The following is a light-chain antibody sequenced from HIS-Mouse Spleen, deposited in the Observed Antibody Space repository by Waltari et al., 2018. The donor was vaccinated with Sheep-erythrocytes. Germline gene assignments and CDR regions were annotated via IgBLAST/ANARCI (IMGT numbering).Light chain of an antibody. V-gene: IGLV2-14*03. J-gene: IGLJ3*02. CDR1: SSDVGGYNY. CDR3: SSYTSSSTLWV. CDR2: DVS. Sequence: QSALTQPRSVSGSPGQSVTISCTGTSSDVGGYNYVSWYQQHPGKAPKLMIYDVSNRPSGVSNRFSGSKSGNPASLTISGLQAEDEADYYCSSYTSSSTLWVFGGGTKLTVL.